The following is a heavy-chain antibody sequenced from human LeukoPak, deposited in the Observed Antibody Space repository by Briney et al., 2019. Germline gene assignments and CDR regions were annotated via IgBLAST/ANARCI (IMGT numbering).Heavy chain of an antibody. CDR2: IYHSGST. V-gene: IGHV4-39*07. Sequence: SETLSLTCTVSGGSISSGSYYWGWIRQPPGKGLEWIGSIYHSGSTYYNPSLKSRVTISVDTSKNQFSLKLSSVTAADTAVYYCARVIVVVIPHDYWGQGTLVTVSS. CDR3: ARVIVVVIPHDY. CDR1: GGSISSGSYY. J-gene: IGHJ4*02. D-gene: IGHD3-22*01.